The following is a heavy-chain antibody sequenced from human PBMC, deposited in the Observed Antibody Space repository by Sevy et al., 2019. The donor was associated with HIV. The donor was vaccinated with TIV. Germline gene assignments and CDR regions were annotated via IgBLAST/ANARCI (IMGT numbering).Heavy chain of an antibody. Sequence: GGSLRLSCAASGFTFSSYWMSWVRQAPGKGLEWVANIKQDGSEKYYVDSVKGRFTISRDNAKNSLYLQMNSLRAEDTAVDYCAREGLYSSPNWFDPWGQGTLVTVSS. CDR1: GFTFSSYW. CDR3: AREGLYSSPNWFDP. V-gene: IGHV3-7*03. D-gene: IGHD6-13*01. CDR2: IKQDGSEK. J-gene: IGHJ5*02.